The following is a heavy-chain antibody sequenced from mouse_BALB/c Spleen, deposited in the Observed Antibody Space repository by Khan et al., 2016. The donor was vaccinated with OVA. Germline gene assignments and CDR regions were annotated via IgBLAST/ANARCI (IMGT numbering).Heavy chain of an antibody. Sequence: QMQLEESGAELARPGASVKMSSKASGYTFTSYTIHWIKLRPGQGLEWIGYFNPSNGYTNYNQKFKDKATLTADKSSTTAFMQLSSLTSDDSAVYYGDRARAYHRNDGWFDDWGQGTLVTVSA. J-gene: IGHJ3*01. D-gene: IGHD2-14*01. CDR2: FNPSNGYT. CDR3: DRARAYHRNDGWFDD. V-gene: IGHV1-4*01. CDR1: GYTFTSYT.